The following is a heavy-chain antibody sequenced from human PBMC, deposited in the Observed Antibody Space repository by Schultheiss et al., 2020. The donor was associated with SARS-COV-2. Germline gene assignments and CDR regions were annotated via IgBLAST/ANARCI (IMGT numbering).Heavy chain of an antibody. CDR1: GFTFSSYW. D-gene: IGHD1-26*01. V-gene: IGHV3-7*01. CDR2: IKQDGSEK. CDR3: ARVGATDALDI. Sequence: GESLKISCAASGFTFSSYWMSWVRQAPGKGLEWVANIKQDGSEKYYVDSVKGRFTISRDNAKNSLYLQMNSLRAEDTAVYNCARVGATDALDIWGQGTMVTVSS. J-gene: IGHJ3*02.